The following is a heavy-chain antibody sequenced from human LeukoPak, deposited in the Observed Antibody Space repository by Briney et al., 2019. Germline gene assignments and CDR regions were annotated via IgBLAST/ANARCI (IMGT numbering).Heavy chain of an antibody. CDR3: ASVVFGGGWCSGY. CDR2: INQDGDRK. J-gene: IGHJ4*02. D-gene: IGHD2-15*01. Sequence: GGSLRLSCAASKLTFSHYWMSWVRQAPGKGLQWVAAINQDGDRKEYVDSVKGRFRISRDSPTNSLYLQMNSLRAEDTAVYYCASVVFGGGWCSGYWGQGTLVTVSS. CDR1: KLTFSHYW. V-gene: IGHV3-7*03.